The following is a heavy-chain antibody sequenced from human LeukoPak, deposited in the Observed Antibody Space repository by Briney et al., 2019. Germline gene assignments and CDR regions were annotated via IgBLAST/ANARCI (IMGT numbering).Heavy chain of an antibody. D-gene: IGHD1-14*01. CDR3: VRDWDHFDFDS. J-gene: IGHJ5*01. V-gene: IGHV3-74*01. CDR2: IKGGGSHT. CDR1: GFTFSNYW. Sequence: PGGSLRLSCAASGFTFSNYWMRWVRQAPGKGLGWVSRIKGGGSHTVYADSVKGRFTISRDNAKNTLYLQMKSLRDEDTAVYYCVRDWDHFDFDSWGQGTLVTVSS.